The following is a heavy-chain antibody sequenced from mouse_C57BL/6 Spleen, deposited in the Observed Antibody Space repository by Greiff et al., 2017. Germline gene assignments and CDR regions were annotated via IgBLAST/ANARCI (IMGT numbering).Heavy chain of an antibody. D-gene: IGHD1-1*01. Sequence: EVQLVESGPGLVKPSQSLSLTCSVTGYSITSGYYWNWIRQFPGNKLEWMGYISYDGSNNYNPSLKNRISITRDTSKNQFFLKLNSVTTEDTATYYCAREDYGSSSFDYWGQGTTLTVSS. J-gene: IGHJ2*01. CDR3: AREDYGSSSFDY. V-gene: IGHV3-6*01. CDR1: GYSITSGYY. CDR2: ISYDGSN.